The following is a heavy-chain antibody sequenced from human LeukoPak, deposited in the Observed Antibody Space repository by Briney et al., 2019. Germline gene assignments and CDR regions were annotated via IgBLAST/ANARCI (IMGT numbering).Heavy chain of an antibody. Sequence: GESLKISCKGSGYSFTSYWIGWVRQMPGKGLEWMGIIYPGDSDTRYSPSFQGQVTISADKSISTAYLQWSSLKASDTAMYYCARKWKDYYDGSGEAFDIWVQGTMVNVSS. CDR1: GYSFTSYW. D-gene: IGHD3-10*01. J-gene: IGHJ3*02. V-gene: IGHV5-51*01. CDR3: ARKWKDYYDGSGEAFDI. CDR2: IYPGDSDT.